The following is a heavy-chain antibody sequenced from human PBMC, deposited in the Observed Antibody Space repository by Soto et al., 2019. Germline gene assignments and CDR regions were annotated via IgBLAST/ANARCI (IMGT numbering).Heavy chain of an antibody. CDR1: GGTFSSYT. CDR2: IIPILGIA. D-gene: IGHD6-6*01. Sequence: QVQLVQSGAEVKKPGSSVKVSCKASGGTFSSYTISWVRQAPGQGLEWMGRIIPILGIANYAQRFQGRVTITADKSTSTAYVELSSLRAEDTGVYYCAQSRISAYEDVGLYWGQGTLVTVSS. CDR3: AQSRISAYEDVGLY. J-gene: IGHJ4*02. V-gene: IGHV1-69*02.